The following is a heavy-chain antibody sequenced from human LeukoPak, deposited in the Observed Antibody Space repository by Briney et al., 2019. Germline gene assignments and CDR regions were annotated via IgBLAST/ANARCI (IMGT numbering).Heavy chain of an antibody. D-gene: IGHD4-23*01. V-gene: IGHV4-59*08. J-gene: IGHJ3*02. Sequence: SETMSLTCTVSGGSISSYYWSWIRQPPEKGLEWNGYIYYSGSTNYNPSLKSRVTISVDTSKNQFSLKLSSVTAADTAVYYCAKYDYGGVDAFDIWGQGTMVTVSS. CDR3: AKYDYGGVDAFDI. CDR1: GGSISSYY. CDR2: IYYSGST.